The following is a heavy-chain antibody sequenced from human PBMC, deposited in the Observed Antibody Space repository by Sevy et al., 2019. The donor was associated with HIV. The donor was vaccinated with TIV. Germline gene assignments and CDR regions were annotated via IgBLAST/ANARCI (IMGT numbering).Heavy chain of an antibody. CDR1: GFTFSSYA. J-gene: IGHJ4*02. CDR3: AKGSTSSSEVGYFDY. D-gene: IGHD2-2*01. CDR2: IIGNGGYT. Sequence: GGSLRLSCAASGFTFSSYAMSWVRQAPGKGLEWVSVIIGNGGYTYYADSVKGRFTISRDTSKNTLYLQMNSLRAEDTAVYYCAKGSTSSSEVGYFDYWGQGTLVTVSS. V-gene: IGHV3-23*01.